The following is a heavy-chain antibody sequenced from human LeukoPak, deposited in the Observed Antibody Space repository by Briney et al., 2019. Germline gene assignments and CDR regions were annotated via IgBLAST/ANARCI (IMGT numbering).Heavy chain of an antibody. CDR2: ISYDGSNK. Sequence: GGSLRLSCAASGFTFSSYGMHWVRQAPGKGLEWVAVISYDGSNKYYADSVKGRFTISRDNSKNTLYPQMNSLRAEDTAVYYCAKALYCSSTSCLDAFDIWGQGTMVTVSS. D-gene: IGHD2-2*01. V-gene: IGHV3-30*18. CDR3: AKALYCSSTSCLDAFDI. CDR1: GFTFSSYG. J-gene: IGHJ3*02.